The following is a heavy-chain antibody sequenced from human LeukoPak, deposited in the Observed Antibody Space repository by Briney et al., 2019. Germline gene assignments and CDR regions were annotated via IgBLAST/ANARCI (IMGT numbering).Heavy chain of an antibody. D-gene: IGHD4-11*01. J-gene: IGHJ6*03. V-gene: IGHV4-61*05. Sequence: SETLSLTCTVSGGSISSSRYYWGWIRQPPGKGLEWIGYIYYSGSTNYNPSLKSRVTISVDTSKNQFSLKLSSVTAADTAVYYCARGSRDWALQYYYYYMDVWGKGTTVTVSS. CDR2: IYYSGST. CDR3: ARGSRDWALQYYYYYMDV. CDR1: GGSISSSRYY.